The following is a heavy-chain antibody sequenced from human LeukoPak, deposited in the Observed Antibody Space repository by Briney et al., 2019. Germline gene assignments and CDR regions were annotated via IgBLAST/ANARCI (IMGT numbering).Heavy chain of an antibody. D-gene: IGHD3-16*01. CDR2: INPNSGDT. CDR1: VYTFTGYY. J-gene: IGHJ4*02. CDR3: ATQRGSYLWGTDFDY. V-gene: IGHV1-2*02. Sequence: GASMQVTCKATVYTFTGYYMHWVRQAPGQGLAWMGWINPNSGDTKYSQKFQGRVTMARDTSIRTAYMELTRLRSDDTAVYYCATQRGSYLWGTDFDYWGQGTLVTVSS.